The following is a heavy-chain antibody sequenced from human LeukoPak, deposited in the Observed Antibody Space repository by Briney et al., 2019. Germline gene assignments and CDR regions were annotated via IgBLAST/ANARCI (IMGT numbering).Heavy chain of an antibody. CDR1: GFTFDDYA. Sequence: GRSLRLSCAASGFTFDDYAMHWVRQAPGKGPEWVSGISWNSGSIGYADSVKGRFTISRDNAKNSLYLQMNSLRAEDTALYYCAKDIHYYDSSGSGFDYWGQGTLVTVSS. D-gene: IGHD3-22*01. V-gene: IGHV3-9*01. CDR2: ISWNSGSI. CDR3: AKDIHYYDSSGSGFDY. J-gene: IGHJ4*02.